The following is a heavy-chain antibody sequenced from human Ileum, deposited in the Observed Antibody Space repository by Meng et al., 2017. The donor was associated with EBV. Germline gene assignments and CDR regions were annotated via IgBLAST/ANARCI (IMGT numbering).Heavy chain of an antibody. CDR2: ISAYNGNT. J-gene: IGHJ4*02. V-gene: IGHV1-18*01. D-gene: IGHD1-26*01. Sequence: QAQLVQSGGEVKKPXXXXKXSCKASGYTFTNYGITWVRQAPGQGLEWMGWISAYNGNTSYAQTLQGRLTMTTDTSTSTAYMELRSLRSDDTAVYYCARVEVGITSGDYWGQGTLVTVSS. CDR3: ARVEVGITSGDY. CDR1: GYTFTNYG.